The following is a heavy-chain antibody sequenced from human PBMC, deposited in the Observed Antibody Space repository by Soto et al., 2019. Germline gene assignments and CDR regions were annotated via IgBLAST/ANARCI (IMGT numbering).Heavy chain of an antibody. CDR3: AKLDDILTGYYDFDY. CDR2: ISGSGGST. Sequence: PGGSLRLSCAASGFTFSIYAMTWVRQAPGKGLEWVSAISGSGGSTYYADSVKGRFTISRDNSKNTLYLQMNSLRAEDTAVYYCAKLDDILTGYYDFDYWGQGTLVTVSS. CDR1: GFTFSIYA. V-gene: IGHV3-23*01. D-gene: IGHD3-9*01. J-gene: IGHJ4*02.